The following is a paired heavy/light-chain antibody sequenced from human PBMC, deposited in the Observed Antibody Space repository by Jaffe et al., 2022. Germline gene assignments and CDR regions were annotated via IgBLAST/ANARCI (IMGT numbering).Heavy chain of an antibody. CDR2: IHYDGNTK. CDR1: GFTFSTYG. D-gene: IGHD1-26*01. V-gene: IGHV3-30*02. Sequence: QVQLVESGGGVVQPGGSLRLSCAASGFTFSTYGMHWVRQAPGKGLQWVAFIHYDGNTKYYADSLKGRFTISRDNSKNTLYLQMDSLRPEDTAVYYCAKDVGTYTLGYWGQGTLVTVSS. J-gene: IGHJ4*02. CDR3: AKDVGTYTLGY.
Light chain of an antibody. Sequence: QTVVTQEPSFSVSPGGTVTLTCGLSSGSVSTSYYPSWYQQTPGQAPRTLIYNTNARSSGVPDRFSGSILGNKAALTITGAQADDESDYYCVLYMGGGISVFGGGTKLTVL. CDR3: VLYMGGGISV. CDR1: SGSVSTSYY. J-gene: IGLJ3*02. CDR2: NTN. V-gene: IGLV8-61*01.